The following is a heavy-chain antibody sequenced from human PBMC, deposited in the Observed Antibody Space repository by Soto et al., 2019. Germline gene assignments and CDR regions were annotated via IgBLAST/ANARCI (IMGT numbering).Heavy chain of an antibody. CDR2: INAGNGNT. Sequence: QVQLVQSGAEEKKPGASVKVSCKASGYTFTSYAMHWVRQAPGQRLEWMGWINAGNGNTKYSQKFQGRVTITRDTSGSTAYMELSSLRSEDTAVYYCARGGLGIADFDYWGQGTLVTVSS. CDR3: ARGGLGIADFDY. V-gene: IGHV1-3*05. CDR1: GYTFTSYA. J-gene: IGHJ4*02. D-gene: IGHD6-13*01.